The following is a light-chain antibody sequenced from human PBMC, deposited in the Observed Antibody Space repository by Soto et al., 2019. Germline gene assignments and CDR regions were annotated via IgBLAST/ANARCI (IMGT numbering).Light chain of an antibody. CDR1: QSISSY. CDR2: AAS. CDR3: QQSYSTPLT. Sequence: DNQMTPSPNPLSSSVGYIVTITCQASQSISSYLNWYQQKPGKAPKLLIYAASSLQSGVPPRFSGSGSGTDFTLTISSLQPEDFATYYCQQSYSTPLTSGPGTKAETK. V-gene: IGKV1-39*01. J-gene: IGKJ3*01.